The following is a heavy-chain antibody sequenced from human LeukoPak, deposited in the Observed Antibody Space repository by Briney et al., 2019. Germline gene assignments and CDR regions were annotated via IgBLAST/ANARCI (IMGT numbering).Heavy chain of an antibody. Sequence: GESLKISCKGSGYSFSSYGMSWVRQAPGKGLEWVSAISGSGGSTYYADSVKGRFTISRDNSKNTLYLQMNSLRAEDTAVYYCAKAPIILTGYYAFDYWGQGTLVTVSS. CDR1: GYSFSSYG. D-gene: IGHD3-9*01. V-gene: IGHV3-23*01. CDR3: AKAPIILTGYYAFDY. J-gene: IGHJ4*02. CDR2: ISGSGGST.